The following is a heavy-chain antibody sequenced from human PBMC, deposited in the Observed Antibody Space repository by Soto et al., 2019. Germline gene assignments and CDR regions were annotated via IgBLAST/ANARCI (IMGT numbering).Heavy chain of an antibody. CDR1: GYTFTNYG. Sequence: QVQLVQSGGEVKKPGASVKVSCKASGYTFTNYGISWVRQAPGQGLEWMGWINVYNGNTKYEQKVQGRVTMTTDTSTITAYMELRSLRSDDTAVYYCARGVGSGSYYNQYNWFDPWGQGTLVTVSS. CDR3: ARGVGSGSYYNQYNWFDP. CDR2: INVYNGNT. V-gene: IGHV1-18*01. D-gene: IGHD3-10*01. J-gene: IGHJ5*02.